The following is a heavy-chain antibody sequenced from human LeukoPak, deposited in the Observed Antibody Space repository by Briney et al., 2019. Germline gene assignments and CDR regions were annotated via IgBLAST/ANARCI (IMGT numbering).Heavy chain of an antibody. CDR1: GGSISSGSYY. V-gene: IGHV4-61*02. J-gene: IGHJ4*02. CDR3: ARSAVVVSASLAYFDY. D-gene: IGHD2-2*01. Sequence: PSETLSLTCTVSGGSISSGSYYWSWIRQPAGKGLEWIGRIYTSGSTNYNPSLKSRVTISVDTSKNQFSLKLSSVTAADTAVYYCARSAVVVSASLAYFDYWGQGTLVTVSS. CDR2: IYTSGST.